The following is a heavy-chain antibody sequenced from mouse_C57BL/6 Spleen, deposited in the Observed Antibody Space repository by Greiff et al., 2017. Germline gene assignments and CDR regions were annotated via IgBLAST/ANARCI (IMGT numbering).Heavy chain of an antibody. Sequence: EVKLVESGGGLVQSGRSLRLSCATSGFTFSDFYMEWVRQAPGKGLEWIAASRNKANDYTTEYSASVKGRFIVSRDTSQSILYLQMNALRAEDTAIYYCARDAPYGNYFDYWGKGTTLTVSS. CDR3: ARDAPYGNYFDY. D-gene: IGHD2-1*01. V-gene: IGHV7-1*01. CDR1: GFTFSDFY. J-gene: IGHJ2*01. CDR2: SRNKANDYTT.